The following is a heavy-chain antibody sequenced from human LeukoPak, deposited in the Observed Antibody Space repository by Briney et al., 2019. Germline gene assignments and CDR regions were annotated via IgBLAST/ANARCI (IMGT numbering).Heavy chain of an antibody. Sequence: PGGSLRLSCAASGFTFSSYSMNWVRQAPGKGLEWVSSISSSSSYIYYADSVKGRFTISRDNAKNSLYLQMNSLRAEDTAVYYCARKAAAGPGVDAFDIWGQGTMVTVSS. J-gene: IGHJ3*02. V-gene: IGHV3-21*01. CDR2: ISSSSSYI. CDR3: ARKAAAGPGVDAFDI. D-gene: IGHD6-13*01. CDR1: GFTFSSYS.